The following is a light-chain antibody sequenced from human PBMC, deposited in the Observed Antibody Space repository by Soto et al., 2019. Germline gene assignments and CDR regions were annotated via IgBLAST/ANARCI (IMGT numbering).Light chain of an antibody. CDR2: EVS. Sequence: SALTQPASVSGSPGQSITISCTGTTSDVGRYKFVSWYQQHPGKAPKLLIYEVSNRPSGVSSRFSGSKSGNTASLTISGLQTEDEASYYCTSSTDTDTLVIFGGGTKLTVL. J-gene: IGLJ2*01. CDR1: TSDVGRYKF. CDR3: TSSTDTDTLVI. V-gene: IGLV2-14*01.